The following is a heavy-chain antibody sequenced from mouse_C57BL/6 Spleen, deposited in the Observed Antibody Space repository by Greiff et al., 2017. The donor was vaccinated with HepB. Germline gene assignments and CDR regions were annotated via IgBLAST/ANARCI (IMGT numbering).Heavy chain of an antibody. CDR3: ARSGTSYFDY. Sequence: QVQLQQSGPELVKPGASVKISCKASGYPFSSSWMNWVKQRPGKGLEWIGRIYPGDGDTNYNGKFKGKATLTADKSSSTAYMQLSSLTSEDSAVYFCARSGTSYFDYWGQGTTLTVSS. J-gene: IGHJ2*01. CDR2: IYPGDGDT. D-gene: IGHD3-1*01. CDR1: GYPFSSSW. V-gene: IGHV1-82*01.